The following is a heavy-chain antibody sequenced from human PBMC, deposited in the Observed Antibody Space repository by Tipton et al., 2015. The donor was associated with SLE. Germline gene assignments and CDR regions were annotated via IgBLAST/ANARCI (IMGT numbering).Heavy chain of an antibody. V-gene: IGHV4-39*01. CDR2: IYYSGST. Sequence: TLSLTCTVPGGSISSSSYSWGWIRQPPGKGLEWIGSIYYSGSTFYTPSLKSRVTISVGTSKNQFSLHLSSVTAADTAVYYCARTAAAGPGYYYGMDVWGQGTTVTVSS. D-gene: IGHD6-13*01. CDR1: GGSISSSSYS. J-gene: IGHJ6*02. CDR3: ARTAAAGPGYYYGMDV.